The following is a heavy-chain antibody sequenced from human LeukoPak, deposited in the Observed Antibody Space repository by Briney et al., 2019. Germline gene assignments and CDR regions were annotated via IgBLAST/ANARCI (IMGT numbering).Heavy chain of an antibody. CDR1: GFIFNNYG. V-gene: IGHV3-23*01. Sequence: GGSLRLSCSASGFIFNNYGLMWVRQAPGKGLEWVSAISNDGGGTTYADFVKGRFTISRDNSKNTLSLQMNSLRPKDTALYYCAKGNSGYFADLWGQGTVVTVSS. CDR3: AKGNSGYFADL. D-gene: IGHD3-22*01. CDR2: ISNDGGGT. J-gene: IGHJ5*02.